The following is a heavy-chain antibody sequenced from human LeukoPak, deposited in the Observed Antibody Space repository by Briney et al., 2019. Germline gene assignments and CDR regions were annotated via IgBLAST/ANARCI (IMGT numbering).Heavy chain of an antibody. CDR2: ISGSGGST. Sequence: GGSLRLSCAASGFTFSSYAMSWVRQAPGKGLEWVSAISGSGGSTYYADSVKGRFTISRDNSKNTLYLQMNRLRAEDTAVYCCAKERLTGIVGATGRYFDYWGQGTLVTVSS. CDR1: GFTFSSYA. J-gene: IGHJ4*02. CDR3: AKERLTGIVGATGRYFDY. V-gene: IGHV3-23*01. D-gene: IGHD1-26*01.